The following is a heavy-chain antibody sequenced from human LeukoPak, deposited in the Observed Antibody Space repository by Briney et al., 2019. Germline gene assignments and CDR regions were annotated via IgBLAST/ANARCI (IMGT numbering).Heavy chain of an antibody. CDR1: GFTFSSYW. J-gene: IGHJ4*02. Sequence: XLXXSCAASGFTFSSYWMSWVRQAPGKGLEWVANIKQDGSEKYFVDSVKGRFTISRDNAKNSLYLQMNSLRAEDTAVYYCAREYLDLLWFGELLPPAFDHWGQGTLVTVSP. CDR2: IKQDGSEK. V-gene: IGHV3-7*03. D-gene: IGHD3-10*01. CDR3: AREYLDLLWFGELLPPAFDH.